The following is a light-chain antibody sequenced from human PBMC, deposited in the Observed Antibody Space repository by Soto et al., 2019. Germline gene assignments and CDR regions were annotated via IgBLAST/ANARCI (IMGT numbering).Light chain of an antibody. CDR1: QTVHSSF. J-gene: IGKJ1*01. CDR3: QHYGRSSWT. V-gene: IGKV3-20*01. CDR2: GAS. Sequence: DIDLTQSPATLSLSPGERVTLSCRASQTVHSSFVAWYQQKPGQAPRLLIYGASTRATGVPDRFSGSGSGTDFTLTISSLEPEYVAVYFCQHYGRSSWTFGQGTKVEIK.